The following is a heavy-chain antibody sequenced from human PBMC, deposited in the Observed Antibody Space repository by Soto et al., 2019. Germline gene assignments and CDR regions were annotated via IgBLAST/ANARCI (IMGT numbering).Heavy chain of an antibody. D-gene: IGHD1-1*01. CDR3: ARTTQGFDY. V-gene: IGHV4-34*01. Sequence: SETLSLTCAVYGGSFSGYYWSWIRQPPGKGLEWIGEINHSGSTNYNPSLKSRVTISVDTSKNQFSLKLSSVTAADTAVYYCARTTQGFDYWGQGTLVTVSS. J-gene: IGHJ4*02. CDR1: GGSFSGYY. CDR2: INHSGST.